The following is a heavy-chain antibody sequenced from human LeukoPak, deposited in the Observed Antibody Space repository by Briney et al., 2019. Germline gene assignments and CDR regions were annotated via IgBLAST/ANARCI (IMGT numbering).Heavy chain of an antibody. V-gene: IGHV4-59*12. Sequence: SETLSLTCTVSGGSIRSYYWSWIRQPPGKGLEWIGYIFYTGSTNYNPSLKSRVTISVLTSKNRFSLKLSSVTAADTAVYYCARDWVSYYYYYYMDVWGKGTTVTVSS. CDR2: IFYTGST. D-gene: IGHD3-16*01. J-gene: IGHJ6*03. CDR3: ARDWVSYYYYYYMDV. CDR1: GGSIRSYY.